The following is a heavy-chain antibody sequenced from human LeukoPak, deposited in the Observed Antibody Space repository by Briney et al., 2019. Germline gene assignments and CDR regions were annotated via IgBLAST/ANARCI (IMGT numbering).Heavy chain of an antibody. Sequence: PAASLRLSCAAFGFTFSSYSMNWVRQAPGKGMEWGSFIIISSSTIYYADSVKGRFTTSRDNAKNSLYLQMNSLRDEDTAVYYCARDGGYSGYDFAYWGQGTLVTVSS. CDR3: ARDGGYSGYDFAY. D-gene: IGHD5-12*01. V-gene: IGHV3-48*02. CDR2: IIISSSTI. CDR1: GFTFSSYS. J-gene: IGHJ4*02.